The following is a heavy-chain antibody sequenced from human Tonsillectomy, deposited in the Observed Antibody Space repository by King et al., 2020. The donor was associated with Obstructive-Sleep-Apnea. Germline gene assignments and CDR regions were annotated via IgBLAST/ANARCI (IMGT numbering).Heavy chain of an antibody. CDR1: GFTFSSYG. CDR2: ISSSSSTI. D-gene: IGHD3-22*01. CDR3: ARTLPLRDDSSGYYGVGLDY. Sequence: VQLVESGGGLVQPGGSLRLSCAASGFTFSSYGMNWVRQAPGKGLEWVSYISSSSSTIYYADSVKGRFTISRDKAKNSLYLQMNSLRAEDTAVYYWARTLPLRDDSSGYYGVGLDYWGQGSLVTVSS. J-gene: IGHJ4*02. V-gene: IGHV3-48*01.